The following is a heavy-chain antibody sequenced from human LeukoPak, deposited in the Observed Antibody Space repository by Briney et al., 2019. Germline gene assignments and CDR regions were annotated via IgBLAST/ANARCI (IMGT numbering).Heavy chain of an antibody. V-gene: IGHV3-21*01. CDR1: GFTFSTYS. D-gene: IGHD3-16*02. Sequence: GGSLRLSCAASGFTFSTYSMTWVRQAPGKGLEWVSSITSSSSYIYYADSVKGRFTISRDNAKSSLYLQMNSLRAEDTALYYYARHRTASDYWGQGTLVTVSS. CDR2: ITSSSSYI. J-gene: IGHJ4*02. CDR3: ARHRTASDY.